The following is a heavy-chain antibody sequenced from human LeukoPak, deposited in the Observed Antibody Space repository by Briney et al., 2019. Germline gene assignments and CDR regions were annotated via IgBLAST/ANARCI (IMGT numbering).Heavy chain of an antibody. CDR1: GYTFTSYA. D-gene: IGHD6-13*01. V-gene: IGHV1-3*01. CDR2: INAGNGNT. CDR3: ARDSRLAAAGRYNWFDP. Sequence: ASVKVSCEASGYTFTSYAMHWVRQAPGQRLEWMGWINAGNGNTKYSQKFQGRVTITRDTSASTAYMEPSSLRSEDTAVYYCARDSRLAAAGRYNWFDPWGQGTLVTVSS. J-gene: IGHJ5*02.